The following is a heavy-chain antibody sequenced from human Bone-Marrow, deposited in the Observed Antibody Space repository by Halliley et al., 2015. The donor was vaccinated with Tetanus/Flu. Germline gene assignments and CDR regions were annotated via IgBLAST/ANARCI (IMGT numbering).Heavy chain of an antibody. V-gene: IGHV5-51*01. D-gene: IGHD2-21*02. J-gene: IGHJ4*02. CDR1: GYRFTNYW. Sequence: QLVQSGAEVKRTGESLKISCRCSGYRFTNYWIAWVRQMPGKGLEYMGMMNPGDSDTRYSPPFQGQVTISADESISTAYLQWSSLEASDTAMYYCASLGDDWDQYYFDYWGQGTLVSVSS. CDR3: ASLGDDWDQYYFDY. CDR2: MNPGDSDT.